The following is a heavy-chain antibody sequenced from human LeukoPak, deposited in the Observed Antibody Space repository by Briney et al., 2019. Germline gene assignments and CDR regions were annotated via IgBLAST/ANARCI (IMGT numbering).Heavy chain of an antibody. Sequence: ASVKVSCKASGGTFSSYAISWVRQAPGQGLEWMGGIIPIFGTANYAQKFQGRVTITADESTSTAYMELSSLRSEDTAVYYCARDLISIAARGGAFDIWGQGTMVTVSS. D-gene: IGHD6-6*01. J-gene: IGHJ3*02. CDR2: IIPIFGTA. CDR1: GGTFSSYA. V-gene: IGHV1-69*13. CDR3: ARDLISIAARGGAFDI.